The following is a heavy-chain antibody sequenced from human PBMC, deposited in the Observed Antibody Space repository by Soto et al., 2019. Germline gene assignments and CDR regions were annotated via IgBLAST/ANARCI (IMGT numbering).Heavy chain of an antibody. V-gene: IGHV3-72*01. CDR3: NRDLATGIPRGLDV. J-gene: IGHJ6*02. Sequence: GGSLRLSCEASGFTFSDYYMDWVRQAPGKGLEWVGRIRNKVNSYTTEYAASVKGRFTISGDDSKNSLYLQMNSLKTEDTAVYYCNRDLATGIPRGLDVWGQGTTVTVSS. CDR2: IRNKVNSYTT. D-gene: IGHD2-21*02. CDR1: GFTFSDYY.